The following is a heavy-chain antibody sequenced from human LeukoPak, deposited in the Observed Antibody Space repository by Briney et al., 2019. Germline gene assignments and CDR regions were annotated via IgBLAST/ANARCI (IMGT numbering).Heavy chain of an antibody. Sequence: ASVKVSCKASGYTFISFGISWVRQAPGHGLEWMGWINTNTGNPTYAQGFTGRFVFSLDTSVSTAYLQISSLKAEDTAVYYCARLFGGSGSYYPLDYWGQGTLVTVSS. CDR1: GYTFISFG. CDR2: INTNTGNP. CDR3: ARLFGGSGSYYPLDY. D-gene: IGHD3-10*01. J-gene: IGHJ4*02. V-gene: IGHV7-4-1*02.